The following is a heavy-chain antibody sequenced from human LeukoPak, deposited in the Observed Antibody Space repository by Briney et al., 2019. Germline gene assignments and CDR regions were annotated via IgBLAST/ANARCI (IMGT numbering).Heavy chain of an antibody. CDR2: FYFNGIT. J-gene: IGHJ5*01. V-gene: IGHV4-39*01. CDR3: ARLPRYYYGSGSYFNGDFDF. CDR1: GGSISISSFY. Sequence: SETLSLTCTVSGGSISISSFYWAWIRQPPGKGLEWIGNFYFNGITYYNPSLKSRVTISADTSKTQFSLNLNSVTAADTAVYYCARLPRYYYGSGSYFNGDFDFWGQGTLVTVSS. D-gene: IGHD3-10*01.